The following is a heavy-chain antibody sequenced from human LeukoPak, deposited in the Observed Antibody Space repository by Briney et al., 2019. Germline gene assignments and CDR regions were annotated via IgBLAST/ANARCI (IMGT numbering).Heavy chain of an antibody. CDR1: GFILGDYA. Sequence: GGSLRLSCTASGFILGDYAMSWVRQAPGKGLEWVGFIRSKAYGATTEYAASVKGRFTISRDDSKSIAYLQMNSLKTEDTAVYYCTRDTAEFYDSSGYAGDWGQGTLVTVSS. D-gene: IGHD3-22*01. CDR2: IRSKAYGATT. V-gene: IGHV3-49*04. CDR3: TRDTAEFYDSSGYAGD. J-gene: IGHJ4*02.